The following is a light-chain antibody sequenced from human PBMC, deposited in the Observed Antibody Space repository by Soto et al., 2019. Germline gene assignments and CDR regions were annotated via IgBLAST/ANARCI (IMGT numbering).Light chain of an antibody. CDR2: DAS. CDR3: QQYNSYSGT. J-gene: IGKJ1*01. V-gene: IGKV1-5*01. CDR1: QSISSW. Sequence: DIQMTQSPSTLSASVGDRVTITCRASQSISSWLAWYQQKPGKAPKLLIYDASSLESGVPSRFSGSGSGTEFTLPISSLHPDDFATYYCQQYNSYSGTFGQGTKVDIK.